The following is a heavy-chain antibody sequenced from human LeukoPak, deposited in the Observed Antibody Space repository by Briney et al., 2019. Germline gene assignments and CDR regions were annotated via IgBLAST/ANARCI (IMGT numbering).Heavy chain of an antibody. D-gene: IGHD1-26*01. CDR3: ARANLGATSRNWFDP. Sequence: GGSLRLSCAASGFTFSSYSMNWVRQAPGKGLEWVSSISSSSSYIYYADSVKGRFTISRDNAKNSLYLQMNSLRAEDTAVYYCARANLGATSRNWFDPWAREPWSPSPQ. J-gene: IGHJ5*02. CDR1: GFTFSSYS. V-gene: IGHV3-21*01. CDR2: ISSSSSYI.